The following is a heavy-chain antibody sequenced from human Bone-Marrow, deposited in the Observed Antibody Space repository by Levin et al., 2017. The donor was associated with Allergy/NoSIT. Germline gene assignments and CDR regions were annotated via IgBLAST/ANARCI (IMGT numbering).Heavy chain of an antibody. J-gene: IGHJ4*02. CDR3: ARFLVPYYFDY. V-gene: IGHV4-31*03. CDR2: IYHSGTT. Sequence: SETLSLTCTVSGGSISTNGYYWGWIRQHPGKGLEWVGYIYHSGTTFYNPSLKSRVTISLATSTNQFSLKLDSVTAADTAMYICARFLVPYYFDYWGQGRLVTVSS. D-gene: IGHD2-8*02. CDR1: GGSISTNGYY.